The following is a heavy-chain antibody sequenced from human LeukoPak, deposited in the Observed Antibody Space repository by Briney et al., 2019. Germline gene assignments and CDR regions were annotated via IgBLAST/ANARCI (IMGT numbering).Heavy chain of an antibody. Sequence: GGSLRLSCAASGFTFSSYAMSWVLQAPGKGLEWVSAISGSGGSTYYADSVKGRFTTSRDNAKNSLYLQMNSLRAEDTAVYYCARFGPLYYDFWSGYYTGMGSSSYYGMDVWGQGTTVTVSS. J-gene: IGHJ6*02. D-gene: IGHD3-3*01. CDR1: GFTFSSYA. CDR3: ARFGPLYYDFWSGYYTGMGSSSYYGMDV. CDR2: ISGSGGST. V-gene: IGHV3-23*01.